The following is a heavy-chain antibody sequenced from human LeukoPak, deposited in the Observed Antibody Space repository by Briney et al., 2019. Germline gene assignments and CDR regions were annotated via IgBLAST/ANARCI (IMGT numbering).Heavy chain of an antibody. CDR1: GGSISSSSYY. J-gene: IGHJ4*02. D-gene: IGHD6-6*01. V-gene: IGHV4-39*01. CDR2: IYYSGNT. CDR3: ARHDSAQLVDFGY. Sequence: PSETLSLTCTVSGGSISSSSYYWGWIRQPPGKGLEWIGSIYYSGNTYYNPSLKRRVTISVDTSKNQFSLKLSSVTAADTAVYYCARHDSAQLVDFGYWGQGTLVTVSS.